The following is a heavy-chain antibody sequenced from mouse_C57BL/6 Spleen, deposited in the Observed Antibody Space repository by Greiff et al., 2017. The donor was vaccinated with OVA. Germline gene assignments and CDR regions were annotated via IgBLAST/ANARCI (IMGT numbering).Heavy chain of an antibody. J-gene: IGHJ4*01. V-gene: IGHV5-17*01. Sequence: EVMLVESGGGLVKPGGSLKLSCAASGFTFSDYGMHWVRQAPEKGLEWVAYISSGSSTIYYADTVKGRFTISRDNAKNTLFLQMTSLRSEDTAMYYCARPHGSSYDYAMDYWGQGTSVTVSS. CDR1: GFTFSDYG. CDR3: ARPHGSSYDYAMDY. CDR2: ISSGSSTI. D-gene: IGHD1-1*01.